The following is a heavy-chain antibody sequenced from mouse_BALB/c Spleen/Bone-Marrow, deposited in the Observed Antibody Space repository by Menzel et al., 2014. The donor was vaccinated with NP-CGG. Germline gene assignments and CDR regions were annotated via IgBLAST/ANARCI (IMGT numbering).Heavy chain of an antibody. V-gene: IGHV2-9*02. D-gene: IGHD1-1*01. CDR2: IWAGGST. J-gene: IGHJ3*01. CDR1: EFSLTSYG. Sequence: VKLQESGPGLVAPSQSLSITCTVSEFSLTSYGVHWVRQPPGKGLEWLGVIWAGGSTNYNSALMSRLSISKDNSKSQVFLKMNSQQTDDTAMYYCARGGSSRAWFAYWGQGTLVTVSA. CDR3: ARGGSSRAWFAY.